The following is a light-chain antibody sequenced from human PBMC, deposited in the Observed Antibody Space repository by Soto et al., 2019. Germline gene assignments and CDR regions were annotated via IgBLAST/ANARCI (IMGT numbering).Light chain of an antibody. CDR2: GAS. CDR3: QQYGSSAWT. Sequence: EIVLTQSPGTLSLSPGERATLSCRASQSVSSTYLAWYQHRPGQAPRLLIYGASSRATGIPDRFSGSGSGTDFTLTITRPEPEDFAVYYCQQYGSSAWTFGQGTKVDI. V-gene: IGKV3-20*01. CDR1: QSVSSTY. J-gene: IGKJ1*01.